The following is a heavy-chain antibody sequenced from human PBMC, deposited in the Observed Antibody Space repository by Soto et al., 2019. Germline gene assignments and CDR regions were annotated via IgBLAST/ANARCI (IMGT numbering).Heavy chain of an antibody. CDR2: ISSSGSTK. CDR3: ARDYYGSGATGFLDF. Sequence: EVQLVESGGGLVQPGGSLRLTCVASGFTFRRFSMNWVRQVPGKGLEWVSFISSSGSTKKYADSVKGRFTISRDEANNSLSLQMNSLRDGDTAVYYCARDYYGSGATGFLDFWGQGALVTVSS. CDR1: GFTFRRFS. J-gene: IGHJ4*02. D-gene: IGHD3-10*01. V-gene: IGHV3-48*02.